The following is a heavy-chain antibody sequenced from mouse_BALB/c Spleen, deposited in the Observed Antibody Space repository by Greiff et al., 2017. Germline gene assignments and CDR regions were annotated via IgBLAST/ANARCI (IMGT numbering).Heavy chain of an antibody. V-gene: IGHV5-9-3*01. CDR1: GFTFSSYA. J-gene: IGHJ2*01. CDR2: ISSGGSYT. Sequence: EVMLVESGGGLVKPGGSLKLSCAASGFTFSSYAMSWVRQTPEKRLEWVATISSGGSYTYYPDSVKGRFTISRDNAKNTLYLQMSSLRSEDTAMYYCARHPNYFDYWGQGTTLTVSS. CDR3: ARHPNYFDY.